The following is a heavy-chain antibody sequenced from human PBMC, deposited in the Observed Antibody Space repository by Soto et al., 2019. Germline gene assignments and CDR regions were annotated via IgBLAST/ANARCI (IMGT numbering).Heavy chain of an antibody. CDR2: IYPGDSDT. V-gene: IGHV5-51*01. CDR3: ARSEVDGYYGMDV. J-gene: IGHJ6*02. D-gene: IGHD1-26*01. CDR1: GYSFTSYW. Sequence: PGESLKISCKGSGYSFTSYWIGWVRQMPGKGLEWMGIIYPGDSDTRYSPSFQGQVTVSADKSISTAYLQWSSLKASDTAMYYCARSEVDGYYGMDVWGQGTTVTVSS.